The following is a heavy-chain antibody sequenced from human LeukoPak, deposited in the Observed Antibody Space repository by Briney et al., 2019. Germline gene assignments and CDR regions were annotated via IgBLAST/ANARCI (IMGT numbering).Heavy chain of an antibody. J-gene: IGHJ5*02. CDR2: INPSGGST. Sequence: GASVKVSFKASGYTFTSYYMHWVRQAPGQGLEWMGIINPSGGSTSYAQKFQGRVTMIRDTSTSTVYMELSSLRSEDTAVYYCARAQAWDASDPNWFDPWGQGSLVIVSS. CDR3: ARAQAWDASDPNWFDP. D-gene: IGHD1-26*01. V-gene: IGHV1-46*01. CDR1: GYTFTSYY.